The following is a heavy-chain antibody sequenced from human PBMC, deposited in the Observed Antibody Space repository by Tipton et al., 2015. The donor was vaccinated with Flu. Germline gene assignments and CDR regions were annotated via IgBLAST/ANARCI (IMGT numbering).Heavy chain of an antibody. J-gene: IGHJ4*02. Sequence: TLSLTCAVSGYSISSGYYWGWIRQPPGKGLEWIGSVYHSGSTYYNPSLKSRVTISVDTSKNQLSLRLSSVTAADTAVYYCASGAYYFGSETYRDYFGYWGQGTLVTVSS. CDR1: GYSISSGYY. D-gene: IGHD3-10*01. CDR3: ASGAYYFGSETYRDYFGY. CDR2: VYHSGST. V-gene: IGHV4-38-2*01.